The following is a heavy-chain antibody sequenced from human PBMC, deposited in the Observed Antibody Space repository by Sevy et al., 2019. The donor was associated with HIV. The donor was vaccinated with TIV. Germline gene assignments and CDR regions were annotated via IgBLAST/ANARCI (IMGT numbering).Heavy chain of an antibody. V-gene: IGHV5-51*01. CDR2: IYPGDSDT. D-gene: IGHD1-1*01. J-gene: IGHJ6*02. Sequence: GESLKISCKGSGYRFTDYWIVWVRQMPWKGLEWMGIIYPGDSDTTYSPSFQGQVTISVDKSISTAYLQWRSLKASDTAIFYCARGARGTLPSYYYYPMDVWGQGTTVTVSS. CDR3: ARGARGTLPSYYYYPMDV. CDR1: GYRFTDYW.